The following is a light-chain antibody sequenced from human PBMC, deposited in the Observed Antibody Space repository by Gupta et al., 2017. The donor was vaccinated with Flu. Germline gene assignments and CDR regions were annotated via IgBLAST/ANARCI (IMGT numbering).Light chain of an antibody. J-gene: IGLJ3*02. CDR3: AAWDDSRSVWV. CDR1: SSNIGSNY. Sequence: QSVLTQPPSASWTPGQRVTISCSGSSSNIGSNYVYWYQQLPGTAPKLLIYRNNQRPSGVPDRFSGSKYGTSAALAISGLRAEDEADYYCAAWDDSRSVWVFGGGTKLTVL. CDR2: RNN. V-gene: IGLV1-47*01.